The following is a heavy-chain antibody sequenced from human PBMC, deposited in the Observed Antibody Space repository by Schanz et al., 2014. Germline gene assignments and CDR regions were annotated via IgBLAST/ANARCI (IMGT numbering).Heavy chain of an antibody. CDR3: AKARRKSNCSGGRCFHYSYYGMDV. J-gene: IGHJ6*02. Sequence: EVQLVESGGGLVKPGGSLRLSCAASGFTFSDYYMNWVRQAPGKGLEWVSSISSSSSYIYYADSVKGRFTISRDNAKNSLYLQMNSLRAEDTAVYYCAKARRKSNCSGGRCFHYSYYGMDVWGQGTTVTVSS. D-gene: IGHD2-15*01. V-gene: IGHV3-21*04. CDR2: ISSSSSYI. CDR1: GFTFSDYY.